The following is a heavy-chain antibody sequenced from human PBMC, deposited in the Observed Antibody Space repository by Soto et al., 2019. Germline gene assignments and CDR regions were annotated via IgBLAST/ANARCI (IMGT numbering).Heavy chain of an antibody. D-gene: IGHD4-17*01. V-gene: IGHV3-74*01. CDR2: INSDGSST. CDR1: GFTFSSYW. CDR3: ARDDILRIEAPHNYYYYYGMDV. J-gene: IGHJ6*02. Sequence: GGSLRLSCAASGFTFSSYWMHWVRQAPGKGLVWVSRINSDGSSTSYADSVKGRFTISRDNAKNTLYLQMNSLRAEDTAVYYCARDDILRIEAPHNYYYYYGMDVWGQGTTVTVSS.